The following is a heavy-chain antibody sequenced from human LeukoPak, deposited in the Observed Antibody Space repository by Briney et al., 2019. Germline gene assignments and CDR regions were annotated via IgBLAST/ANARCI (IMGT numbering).Heavy chain of an antibody. Sequence: GSLRLSCAASGFTFDDYGMSWVRQAPGKGLEWVSGINWKGGSTGYGDSVKGRFTISRDNSNNTLYLQMNSLRAEDTAVYYCARHSRGRWYVFDYWGQGTLVTVSS. CDR1: GFTFDDYG. D-gene: IGHD6-13*01. CDR2: INWKGGST. V-gene: IGHV3-20*04. CDR3: ARHSRGRWYVFDY. J-gene: IGHJ4*02.